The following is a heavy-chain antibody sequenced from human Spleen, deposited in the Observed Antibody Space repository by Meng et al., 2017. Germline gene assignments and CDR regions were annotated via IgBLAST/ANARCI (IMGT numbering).Heavy chain of an antibody. J-gene: IGHJ4*02. CDR3: ARAASIAAAGILY. D-gene: IGHD6-13*01. CDR1: GFTFGTYS. V-gene: IGHV3-21*01. Sequence: GESLKISCAASGFTFGTYSMNWVRQAPGKGLEWVSFISSSSSYLYYADSVKGRFTISRDNATNTRYMQMNSMRAEDTAVYYCARAASIAAAGILYWGQGTMVTVSS. CDR2: ISSSSSYL.